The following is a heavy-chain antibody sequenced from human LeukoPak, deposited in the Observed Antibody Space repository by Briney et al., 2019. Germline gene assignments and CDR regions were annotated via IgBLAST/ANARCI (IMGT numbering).Heavy chain of an antibody. Sequence: GESLKISCKGSGYNFNAYWIAWVRQVPGKGLEWMGIIYPSDSDTKYSPSFRGQITISADKSISTAYLQWSSLKASDTAMYYCARQPGSYLNWFDPWGQGTLVTVSS. D-gene: IGHD3-10*01. CDR1: GYNFNAYW. CDR2: IYPSDSDT. J-gene: IGHJ5*02. V-gene: IGHV5-51*01. CDR3: ARQPGSYLNWFDP.